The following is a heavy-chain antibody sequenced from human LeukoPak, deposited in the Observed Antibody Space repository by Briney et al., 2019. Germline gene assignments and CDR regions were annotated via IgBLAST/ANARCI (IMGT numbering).Heavy chain of an antibody. CDR1: GFTFSSYS. V-gene: IGHV3-21*06. Sequence: GGSLRLSCAASGFTFSSYSMNWVRQAPGKGLEWVSSISSSSSYIYYADSVKGRFTISRDNAKNSLYLQMNSLRAKDTAVYYCARSGRGPLYYYYMDVWGKGTTVTVSS. D-gene: IGHD1-14*01. J-gene: IGHJ6*03. CDR2: ISSSSSYI. CDR3: ARSGRGPLYYYYMDV.